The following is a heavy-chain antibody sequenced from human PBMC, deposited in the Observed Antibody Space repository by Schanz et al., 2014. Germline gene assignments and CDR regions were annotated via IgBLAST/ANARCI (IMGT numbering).Heavy chain of an antibody. Sequence: QVQLVESGGGVVQPGLSLRLSCAASGFTFSSYGMHWVRQAPGKGLEWVAVIWYDGSNKYYADSVKGRFTISRDNSKSKMSMKMKRKRDEDTGVEYSAQDDTTEREDAAGQQIDYWGKGTLQNVSS. CDR3: AQDDTTEREDAAGQQIDY. D-gene: IGHD1-26*01. V-gene: IGHV3-33*06. J-gene: IGHJ4*02. CDR2: IWYDGSNK. CDR1: GFTFSSYG.